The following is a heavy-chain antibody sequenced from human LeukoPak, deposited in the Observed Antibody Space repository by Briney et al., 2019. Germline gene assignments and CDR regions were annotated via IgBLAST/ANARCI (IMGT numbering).Heavy chain of an antibody. J-gene: IGHJ5*02. D-gene: IGHD2-2*01. CDR3: ARDARPPQAYCSSTSCLNWFDP. CDR1: GGSISSYY. Sequence: KTSETLSLTXTVSGGSISSYYWSWIWQPPGKGLEWIGYIYYSGSTDYNPSLKSRVTISVDTSKNQFSLKLSSVTAADTAVYYCARDARPPQAYCSSTSCLNWFDPWGQGTLVTVSS. V-gene: IGHV4-59*01. CDR2: IYYSGST.